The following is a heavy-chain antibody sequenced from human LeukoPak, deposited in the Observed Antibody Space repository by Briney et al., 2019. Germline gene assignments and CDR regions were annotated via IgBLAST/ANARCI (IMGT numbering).Heavy chain of an antibody. J-gene: IGHJ4*02. V-gene: IGHV3-74*01. Sequence: GGSLRLSCAASGFTFNNHWMHWVRQAPGKGLVWISRINTDGRTTDYADSVKGRFTISRDNAKNTLYLQMNSLRAEDTAVYYCGRDVNWNQIDYWGQGSLVTLSS. D-gene: IGHD1-20*01. CDR3: GRDVNWNQIDY. CDR2: INTDGRTT. CDR1: GFTFNNHW.